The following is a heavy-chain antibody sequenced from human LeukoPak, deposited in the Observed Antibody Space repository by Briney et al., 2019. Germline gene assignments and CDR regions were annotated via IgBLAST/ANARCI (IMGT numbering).Heavy chain of an antibody. D-gene: IGHD6-13*01. Sequence: SQTLSLTCTVSGGSISSGGYYWSWIRQHPGKGLEWIGYIYYSGSTYYNPSLKSRVTISVDTSKNQFSLKLSSVTAADTAVYYCARDRIAAAGTGNRFDPWGQGTLVTVSS. J-gene: IGHJ5*02. CDR2: IYYSGST. CDR3: ARDRIAAAGTGNRFDP. CDR1: GGSISSGGYY. V-gene: IGHV4-31*03.